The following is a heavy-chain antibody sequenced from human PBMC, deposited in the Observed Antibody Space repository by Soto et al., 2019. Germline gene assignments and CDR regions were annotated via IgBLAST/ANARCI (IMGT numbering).Heavy chain of an antibody. CDR1: LFTFSSYA. Sequence: PLRLSCSSSLFTFSSYAMSLVLQAPFKWLEWVSAISGSGGITYYADSVKGRFTISRDNSKNTLYLQMNSLRAEDTAVYYCAKDDYDFWSGYPYYFDYWGQGTLVTVSS. V-gene: IGHV3-23*01. CDR2: ISGSGGIT. CDR3: AKDDYDFWSGYPYYFDY. J-gene: IGHJ4*02. D-gene: IGHD3-3*01.